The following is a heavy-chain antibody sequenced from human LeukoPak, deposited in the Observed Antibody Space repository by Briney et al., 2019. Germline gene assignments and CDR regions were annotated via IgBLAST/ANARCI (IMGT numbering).Heavy chain of an antibody. D-gene: IGHD3-10*01. Sequence: GGSLRLSCAASGFSFNNYAMSWVRQAPGKGLEWVSVIYSGGSTYYADSVKGRFTISRDNSKNTLYLQMNSLRAEDTAVYYCASGSGSYRTPYYYMDVWGTGTTVTVSS. V-gene: IGHV3-53*01. CDR2: IYSGGST. CDR3: ASGSGSYRTPYYYMDV. J-gene: IGHJ6*03. CDR1: GFSFNNYA.